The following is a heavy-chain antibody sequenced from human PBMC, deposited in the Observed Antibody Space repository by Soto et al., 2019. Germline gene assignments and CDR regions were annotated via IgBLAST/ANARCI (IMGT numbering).Heavy chain of an antibody. D-gene: IGHD2-2*03. CDR2: INPSGGST. J-gene: IGHJ6*02. Sequence: ASVKVSSKASGYTFTRYYMQWVRQAPGQRLEWMGIINPSGGSTSYAQKFQGRVTMTRDTSTSTVYMELSSLRSEDTAVYYCARDGYDIYGMDVWGQGTTVTVSS. CDR3: ARDGYDIYGMDV. V-gene: IGHV1-46*01. CDR1: GYTFTRYY.